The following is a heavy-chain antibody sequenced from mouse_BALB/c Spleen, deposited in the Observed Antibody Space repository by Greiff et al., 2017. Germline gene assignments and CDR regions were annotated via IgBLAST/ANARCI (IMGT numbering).Heavy chain of an antibody. D-gene: IGHD2-4*01. J-gene: IGHJ4*01. CDR3: TRPTMITTGAMDY. Sequence: QVHVKQSGAELVKPGASVKLFCKASGYTFTSYYMYWVKQRPGQGLEWIGEINPSNGGTNFNEKFKSKATLTVDKSSSTAYMQLSSLTSEDSAVYYCTRPTMITTGAMDYWGQGTSVTVSS. V-gene: IGHV1S81*02. CDR2: INPSNGGT. CDR1: GYTFTSYY.